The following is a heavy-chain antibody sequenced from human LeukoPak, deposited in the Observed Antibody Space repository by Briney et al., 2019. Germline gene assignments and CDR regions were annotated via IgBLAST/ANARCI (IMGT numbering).Heavy chain of an antibody. CDR3: ARGAATPLVPRMNYGMDV. Sequence: ASVKVSCKASGGTFSSYTISWVRQAPGQGLEWMGRIIPTLGIANYAQKFQGRVTITADKSTSTAYMELSSLRSEDTAVYYCARGAATPLVPRMNYGMDVWGQGTTVTVSS. V-gene: IGHV1-69*02. D-gene: IGHD2-15*01. CDR1: GGTFSSYT. CDR2: IIPTLGIA. J-gene: IGHJ6*02.